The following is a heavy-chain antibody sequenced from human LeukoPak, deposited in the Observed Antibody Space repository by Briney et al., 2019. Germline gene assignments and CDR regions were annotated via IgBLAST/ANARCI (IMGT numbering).Heavy chain of an antibody. CDR1: GFTLRSYG. D-gene: IGHD2/OR15-2a*01. V-gene: IGHV3-30*18. J-gene: IGHJ6*04. Sequence: GGALRLSCAASGFTLRSYGMPWVRQAPGQGVGWVAVISYDGSNKYYADSVKGRFTISRDNSKNTLYLQMNSLRAEDTAVYYCAKDNTGYGMDVWGKGTTVTVSS. CDR2: ISYDGSNK. CDR3: AKDNTGYGMDV.